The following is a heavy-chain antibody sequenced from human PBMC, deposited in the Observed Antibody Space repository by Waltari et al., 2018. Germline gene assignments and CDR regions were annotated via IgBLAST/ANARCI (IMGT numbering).Heavy chain of an antibody. D-gene: IGHD6-13*01. J-gene: IGHJ6*02. CDR2: KSYDGMNK. CDR3: AKAYLISSSSTPGGMDV. CDR1: GFTFSSYG. Sequence: QVQLVESGGGVVQPGRSLRLSCAASGFTFSSYGMHWVRPAPGKGLEWVAVKSYDGMNKYNADAVKGRFTISSDNSKNTLYLQMNSLRAEDTAVYYCAKAYLISSSSTPGGMDVWGQGTTVTVSS. V-gene: IGHV3-30*18.